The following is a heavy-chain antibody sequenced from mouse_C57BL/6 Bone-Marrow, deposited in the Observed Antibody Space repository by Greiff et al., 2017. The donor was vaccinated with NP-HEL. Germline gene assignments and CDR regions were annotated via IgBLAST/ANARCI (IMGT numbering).Heavy chain of an antibody. Sequence: VQLQQSGPGLAKPSQTLSLTCSVTGYSITSYYWNWIRKFPGNKLEYMGYISYSGSTYYNPSLKSRISITRDTSKNQYYLQLNSVTTEDTATYYCARYYYSKGFDYWGQGTTLTVSS. J-gene: IGHJ2*01. CDR2: ISYSGST. D-gene: IGHD2-5*01. CDR1: GYSITSYY. CDR3: ARYYYSKGFDY. V-gene: IGHV3-8*01.